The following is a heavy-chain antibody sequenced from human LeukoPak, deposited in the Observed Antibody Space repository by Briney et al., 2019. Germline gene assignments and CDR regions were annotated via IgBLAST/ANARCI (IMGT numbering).Heavy chain of an antibody. D-gene: IGHD2-8*01. CDR3: ARGTKGLVGITWYYYMDV. Sequence: PSETLSLTCTVSGGSISSYYWSWIRQPPGKGLEWIGYIYYSGSTNYNPSLKSRVTISVDTSKNQFSLKLSSVTAADTAVYYCARGTKGLVGITWYYYMDVWGKGTTVTVSS. CDR1: GGSISSYY. J-gene: IGHJ6*03. V-gene: IGHV4-59*01. CDR2: IYYSGST.